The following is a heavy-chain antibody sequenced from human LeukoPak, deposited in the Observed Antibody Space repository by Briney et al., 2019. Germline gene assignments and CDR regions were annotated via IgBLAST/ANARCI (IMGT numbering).Heavy chain of an antibody. CDR3: AGWRTYDSGSYNY. CDR2: ISSSGSTI. CDR1: GFTFSDYY. Sequence: PGGSLRLSCAASGFTFSDYYMSWIRQAPGKGLEWVSYISSSGSTIYYADSVKGRFTISRDNAKNSLYLQMDSQRADDTALYYCAGWRTYDSGSYNYWGQGTLVTVSS. D-gene: IGHD3-10*01. V-gene: IGHV3-11*04. J-gene: IGHJ4*02.